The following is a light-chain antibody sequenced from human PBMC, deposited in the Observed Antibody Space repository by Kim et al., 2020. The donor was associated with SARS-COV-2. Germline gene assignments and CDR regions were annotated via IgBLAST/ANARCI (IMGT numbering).Light chain of an antibody. Sequence: GQSVTISCTGTSSDVGAYNLVSWYQQHPGKAPKFMIHDVSQRPSGVSNRFSGSKSGNTASLTISGLQAEDEADYYCTSYTRSDTWVFGGGTKDTVL. J-gene: IGLJ3*02. CDR2: DVS. CDR1: SSDVGAYNL. CDR3: TSYTRSDTWV. V-gene: IGLV2-14*03.